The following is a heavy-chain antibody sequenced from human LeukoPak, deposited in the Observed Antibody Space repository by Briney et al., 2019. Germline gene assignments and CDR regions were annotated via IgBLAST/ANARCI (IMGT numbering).Heavy chain of an antibody. CDR1: GGSISSSSYY. CDR3: ARGIAAANDAFDI. J-gene: IGHJ3*02. CDR2: IYYSGST. V-gene: IGHV4-39*07. Sequence: PSETLSLTCTVSGGSISSSSYYWGWIRQPPGKGLEWIGSIYYSGSTYYNPSLKSRVTISVDTSKNQFSLKLSSVTAADTAVYYCARGIAAANDAFDIWGQGTMVTVSS. D-gene: IGHD6-25*01.